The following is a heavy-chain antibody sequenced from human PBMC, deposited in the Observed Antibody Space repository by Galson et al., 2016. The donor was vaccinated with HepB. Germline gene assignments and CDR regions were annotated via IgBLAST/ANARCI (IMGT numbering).Heavy chain of an antibody. CDR3: ARRHMYIEVRPS. CDR2: IYYSGTT. V-gene: IGHV4-39*01. D-gene: IGHD2-21*01. CDR1: GDSITSSGYY. Sequence: SETLSLTCTVSGDSITSSGYYWVWIRQPPGEGPEWVGSIYYSGTTNFNPSLKSRVTISVDTSKNQFSLKMTSVTAADTAVYYWARRHMYIEVRPSWGQGILVTVSS. J-gene: IGHJ5*02.